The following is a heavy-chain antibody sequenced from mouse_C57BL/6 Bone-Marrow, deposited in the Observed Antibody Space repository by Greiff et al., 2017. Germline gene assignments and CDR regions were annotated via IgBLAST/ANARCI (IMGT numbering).Heavy chain of an antibody. D-gene: IGHD1-1*01. CDR1: GYSFTGYF. J-gene: IGHJ4*01. CDR3: ARHYGSSYGAMDY. Sequence: EVQLQQSGPELVKPGDSVKISCKASGYSFTGYFMNWVMQSHGKSLEWIGRINPYNGDTFYNQKFKGKATLTVDKSSSTAHMELRSLTSEDSAVYYCARHYGSSYGAMDYWGQGTSVTVSS. CDR2: INPYNGDT. V-gene: IGHV1-20*01.